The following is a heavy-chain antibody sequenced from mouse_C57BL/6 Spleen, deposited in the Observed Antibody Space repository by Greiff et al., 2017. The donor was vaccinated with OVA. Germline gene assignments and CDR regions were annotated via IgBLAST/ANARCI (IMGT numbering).Heavy chain of an antibody. Sequence: VQLQQSGPVLVKPGASVKMSCKASGYTFTDYYMNWVKQSHGKSLEWIGVINPYNGGTSYNQKFKGKATLTVDKSSSTAYMEHNSLTSEDSAVYYWARKEDGSDWYFDVWGTGTTVTVSS. CDR3: ARKEDGSDWYFDV. CDR2: INPYNGGT. J-gene: IGHJ1*03. CDR1: GYTFTDYY. D-gene: IGHD2-3*01. V-gene: IGHV1-19*01.